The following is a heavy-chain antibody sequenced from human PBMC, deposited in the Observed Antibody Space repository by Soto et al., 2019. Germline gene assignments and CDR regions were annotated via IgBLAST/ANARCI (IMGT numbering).Heavy chain of an antibody. D-gene: IGHD3-22*01. Sequence: ESGGGLVQPGRSQRIFCAASGFTFSSYWMSWVRQAPGKGLEWVANIKQDGSEKYYVDSVKGRFTISRDNAKNSLYLQMNRLRAEDTAVYSCARARADYYDSSGYPLGYWGQGTLVTVSS. CDR3: ARARADYYDSSGYPLGY. CDR2: IKQDGSEK. V-gene: IGHV3-7*04. CDR1: GFTFSSYW. J-gene: IGHJ4*02.